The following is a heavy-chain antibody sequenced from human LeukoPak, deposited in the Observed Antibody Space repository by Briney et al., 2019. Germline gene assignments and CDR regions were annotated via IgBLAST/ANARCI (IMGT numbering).Heavy chain of an antibody. CDR2: IYHSGSA. CDR3: ARGRPITLFGVVDD. J-gene: IGHJ4*02. D-gene: IGHD3-3*01. Sequence: SENLSLTCTVSGGSISSHHWSWIRQPPGKGLEWIGYIYHSGSANYNPSLKSRVTISVDKSNNQFSLILNSVTAADTAVYYCARGRPITLFGVVDDWGQGSLVTVSS. CDR1: GGSISSHH. V-gene: IGHV4-59*11.